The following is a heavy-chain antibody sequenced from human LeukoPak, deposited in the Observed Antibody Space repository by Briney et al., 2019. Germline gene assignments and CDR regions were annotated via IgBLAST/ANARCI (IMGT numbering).Heavy chain of an antibody. CDR3: AKEPDYGGNSLDP. Sequence: PGGSLRLSCAASGFTFSSYGMHWVRQAPGKGLEWVAVIWYDGSNKYYADSVKGRFTISRDNSKNTLYLQMTSLRAEDTAVYYCAKEPDYGGNSLDPWGQGTLVTVSP. CDR2: IWYDGSNK. J-gene: IGHJ5*02. D-gene: IGHD4-23*01. V-gene: IGHV3-33*06. CDR1: GFTFSSYG.